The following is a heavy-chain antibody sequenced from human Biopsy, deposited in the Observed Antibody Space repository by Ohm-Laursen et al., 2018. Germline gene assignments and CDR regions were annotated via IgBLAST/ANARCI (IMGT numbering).Heavy chain of an antibody. CDR3: ARHAPSYSGSYWRYFDL. Sequence: SDTLSLTCTLSGYSIIPSGPENWSWIRQPPGQGLQYIGFIYSGGNTNYNPSLKSRVTISVDTSLYHLSLRLTSVTAADTAVYYCARHAPSYSGSYWRYFDLWGRGTLVTVSS. V-gene: IGHV4-61*03. CDR2: IYSGGNT. CDR1: GYSIIPSGPEN. D-gene: IGHD1-26*01. J-gene: IGHJ2*01.